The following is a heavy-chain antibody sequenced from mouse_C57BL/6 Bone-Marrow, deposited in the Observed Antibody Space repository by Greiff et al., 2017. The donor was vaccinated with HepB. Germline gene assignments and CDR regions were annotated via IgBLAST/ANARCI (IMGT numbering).Heavy chain of an antibody. J-gene: IGHJ4*01. CDR2: IYPGSGST. CDR1: GYTFTSYW. CDR3: ARSGAYYSNSYYAMDY. V-gene: IGHV1-55*01. Sequence: VQLQQPGAELVKPGASVKMSCKASGYTFTSYWITWVKQRPGQGLEWIGDIYPGSGSTNYNEKFKSKATLTVDTSSSTAYIQLSSLTSEDSAVYYCARSGAYYSNSYYAMDYWGQGTSVTVSS. D-gene: IGHD2-5*01.